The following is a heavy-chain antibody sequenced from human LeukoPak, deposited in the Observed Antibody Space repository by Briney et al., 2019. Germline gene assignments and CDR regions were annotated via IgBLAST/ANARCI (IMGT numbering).Heavy chain of an antibody. CDR1: GGTFSSYA. Sequence: ASVKVSCKASGGTFSSYAISWVRQAPGQGLEWMGWISAYNGNTNYAQKLQGRVTMTTDTSTSTAYMELRSLRSDDTAVYYCARALGVYDSSGYSDYWGQGTLVTVSS. D-gene: IGHD3-22*01. CDR2: ISAYNGNT. J-gene: IGHJ4*02. V-gene: IGHV1-18*01. CDR3: ARALGVYDSSGYSDY.